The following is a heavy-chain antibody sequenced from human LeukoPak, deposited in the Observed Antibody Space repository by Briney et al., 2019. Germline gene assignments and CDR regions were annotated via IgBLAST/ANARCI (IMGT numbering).Heavy chain of an antibody. CDR1: GYTLTDFS. CDR2: FNREDDEP. Sequence: ASLKVSCKVSGYTLTDFSMHWVRQAPGKGLEWMGGFNREDDEPIYAPHFQSRVTVTEDTSTDTAYMELSSLSSEDTAVYYCATLDSYYDNSGRPLVPDWGQGTLVTVSS. D-gene: IGHD3-22*01. J-gene: IGHJ4*02. CDR3: ATLDSYYDNSGRPLVPD. V-gene: IGHV1-24*01.